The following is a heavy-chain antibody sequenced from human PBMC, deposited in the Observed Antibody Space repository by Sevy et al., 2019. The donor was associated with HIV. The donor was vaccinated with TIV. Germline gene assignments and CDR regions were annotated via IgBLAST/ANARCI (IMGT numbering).Heavy chain of an antibody. CDR1: GGSISSGDYY. D-gene: IGHD6-19*01. CDR2: IYYSGST. V-gene: IGHV4-30-4*01. CDR3: ASERYRSGWHLGPFDI. J-gene: IGHJ3*02. Sequence: SETLSLTCTVSGGSISSGDYYWSWIRQPPGKGLEWIGYIYYSGSTYYNPSLKSRVTISVDTSKNQFSLKLSSVTAADTAVYYCASERYRSGWHLGPFDIWGQGTLVTVSS.